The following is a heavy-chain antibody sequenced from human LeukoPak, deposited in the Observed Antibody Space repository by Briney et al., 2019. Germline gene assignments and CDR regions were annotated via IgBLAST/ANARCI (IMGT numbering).Heavy chain of an antibody. CDR3: ARYPKSSYYYYGMDV. CDR2: INHSGST. CDR1: GGSFSGYY. V-gene: IGHV4-34*01. J-gene: IGHJ6*02. Sequence: PSETLSLTCAVYGGSFSGYYWSWIRQPPGKGLEWIGEINHSGSTNYNPSLKSRVTISVDTSENQFSLKLSSVTAADTAVYYCARYPKSSYYYYGMDVWGQGTTVTVSS.